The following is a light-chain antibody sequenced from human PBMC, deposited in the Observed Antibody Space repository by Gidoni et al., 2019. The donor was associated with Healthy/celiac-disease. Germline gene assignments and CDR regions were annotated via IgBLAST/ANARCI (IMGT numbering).Light chain of an antibody. J-gene: IGLJ3*02. Sequence: SYELTQPPSVSVSPGQTASITCSGDELGDKYACWYQQQPGQSPVVVIYQDSKRPSGIPERFSGSNSWNTATLTISGTQAMDEADYYCQAWDSSIVVFGGGTKLTVL. CDR1: ELGDKY. V-gene: IGLV3-1*01. CDR2: QDS. CDR3: QAWDSSIVV.